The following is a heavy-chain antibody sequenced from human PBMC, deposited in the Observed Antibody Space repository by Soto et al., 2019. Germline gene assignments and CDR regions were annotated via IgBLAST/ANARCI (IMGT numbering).Heavy chain of an antibody. Sequence: HPGGSLRLSCAASGFTFSSYGMHWVRQAPGKGLEWVAVISYDGSNKYYADSVKGRFTISRDNSKNTLYLQMNSLRAEDTAVYYCAKDLWIGAYSSSSLPVPYYYYYYGMDVWGQGTTVTVSS. CDR1: GFTFSSYG. V-gene: IGHV3-30*18. J-gene: IGHJ6*02. D-gene: IGHD6-6*01. CDR3: AKDLWIGAYSSSSLPVPYYYYYYGMDV. CDR2: ISYDGSNK.